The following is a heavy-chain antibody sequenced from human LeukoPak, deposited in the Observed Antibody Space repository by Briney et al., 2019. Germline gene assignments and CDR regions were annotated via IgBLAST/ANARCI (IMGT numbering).Heavy chain of an antibody. CDR1: GYTFTSYA. Sequence: ASVKVPCKASGYTFTSYAMHWVRQAPGQRLEWMGWINTNTGNPTYAQGFTGRFVFSLDTSVSTAYLQISSLKAEDTAVYYCARGKGISVAGRLGAFDYWGQGTLVTVSS. D-gene: IGHD6-19*01. V-gene: IGHV7-4-1*02. CDR2: INTNTGNP. J-gene: IGHJ4*02. CDR3: ARGKGISVAGRLGAFDY.